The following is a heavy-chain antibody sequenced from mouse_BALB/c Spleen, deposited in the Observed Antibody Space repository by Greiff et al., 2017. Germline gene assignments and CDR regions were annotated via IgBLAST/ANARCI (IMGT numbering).Heavy chain of an antibody. Sequence: QVQLQQSGPGLVQPSQSLSITCTVSGFSLTSYGVHWVRQSPGKGLEWLGVIWSGGSTDYNAAFISRLSISKDNSKSQVFFKMNSLQANDTAIYYCARKEPIGTTPSLAYWGQGTLVTVSA. J-gene: IGHJ3*01. CDR2: IWSGGST. CDR3: ARKEPIGTTPSLAY. CDR1: GFSLTSYG. V-gene: IGHV2-2*02. D-gene: IGHD2-14*01.